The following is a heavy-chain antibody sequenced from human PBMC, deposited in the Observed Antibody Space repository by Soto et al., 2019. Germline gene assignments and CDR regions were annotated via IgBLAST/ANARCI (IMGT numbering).Heavy chain of an antibody. V-gene: IGHV1-69*13. CDR2: IIPIFGTA. CDR1: GGTFSSYA. CDR3: ARNADYYDSSGYYFYCGMDV. D-gene: IGHD3-22*01. Sequence: GASVKVSCKASGGTFSSYAISWVRQAPGQGLEWMGGIIPIFGTANYAQKFQGRVTITADESTSTAYMELSSLRSEDTAVYYCARNADYYDSSGYYFYCGMDVWGQGTTVTVSS. J-gene: IGHJ6*02.